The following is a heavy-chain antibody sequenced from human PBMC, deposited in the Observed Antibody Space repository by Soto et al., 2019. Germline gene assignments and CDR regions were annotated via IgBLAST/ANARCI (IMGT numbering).Heavy chain of an antibody. CDR1: GFTFNDAW. Sequence: EVQLVEFGGGLVKPGGSLRLSCVGSGFTFNDAWMNWVRQAPGKGLEWVGHIKSKIDGGTIAYVAPLKGRFTISRDDSKNTVYLQVNSLTIEDTAVYYCMTDREFRPAYWGQGTLVTVSS. CDR3: MTDREFRPAY. CDR2: IKSKIDGGTI. V-gene: IGHV3-15*07. J-gene: IGHJ4*02.